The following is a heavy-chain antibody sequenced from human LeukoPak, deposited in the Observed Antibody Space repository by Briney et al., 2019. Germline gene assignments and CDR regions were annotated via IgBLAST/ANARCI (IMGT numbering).Heavy chain of an antibody. CDR2: IKPDGSAE. CDR1: GFTFSSNW. CDR3: AKDQGMSSTRAEFDY. V-gene: IGHV3-7*03. J-gene: IGHJ4*02. Sequence: PGGSLRLSCATSGFTFSSNWMSWVRHVPGRGLDWVANIKPDGSAEYYAASVKGRFTVSRDNAENSLYLQMNSLRAEDTAVYSCAKDQGMSSTRAEFDYWGQGTLVTVSS. D-gene: IGHD2-2*01.